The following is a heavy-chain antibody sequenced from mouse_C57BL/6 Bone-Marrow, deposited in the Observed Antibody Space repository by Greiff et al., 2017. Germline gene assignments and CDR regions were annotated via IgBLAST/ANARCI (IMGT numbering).Heavy chain of an antibody. CDR3: ARRPLMDY. Sequence: EVKLVESGGGLVKPGGSLKLSCAASGFTFSDYGMHWVRQAPEKGLAWVAYISSGSSTIYYADTVKGRFTISRDNAKNTLFLQMTSLRSEDTAMYYCARRPLMDYWGQGTSVTVSS. CDR2: ISSGSSTI. V-gene: IGHV5-17*01. CDR1: GFTFSDYG. J-gene: IGHJ4*01.